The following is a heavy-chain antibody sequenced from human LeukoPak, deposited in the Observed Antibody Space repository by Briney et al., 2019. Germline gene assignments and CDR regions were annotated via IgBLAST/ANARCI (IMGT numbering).Heavy chain of an antibody. V-gene: IGHV3-33*01. CDR2: IWYDGSNK. J-gene: IGHJ3*02. Sequence: GRSLRLSCAASGFTFSDCGMHWVRQAPGKGLEWVAVIWYDGSNKYYADSVKGRFTISRDNSKNTLYLQMNSLRAEDTAVYYCAYGSGSFDIWGQGTMVTVSS. D-gene: IGHD3-10*01. CDR1: GFTFSDCG. CDR3: AYGSGSFDI.